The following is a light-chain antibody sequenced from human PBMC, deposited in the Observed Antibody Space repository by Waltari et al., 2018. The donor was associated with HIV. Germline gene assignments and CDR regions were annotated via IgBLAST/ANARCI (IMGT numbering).Light chain of an antibody. CDR3: QSADKNIKSVV. CDR2: KDS. CDR1: VLSKHF. J-gene: IGLJ2*01. Sequence: SYELTQPPSVSVSPGQTAGITCPGAVLSKHFVYWYQQKTGQAPSLLIYKDSQRPSGVPERFSVSTSGTTVTLTITGVLAEDEAEYYCQSADKNIKSVVFGGGTKLTVL. V-gene: IGLV3-25*03.